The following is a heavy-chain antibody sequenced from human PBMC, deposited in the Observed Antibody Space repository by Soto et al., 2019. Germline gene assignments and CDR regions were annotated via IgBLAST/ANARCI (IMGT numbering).Heavy chain of an antibody. V-gene: IGHV4-30-2*01. CDR3: ARVSPSWFDP. CDR2: IYHSGST. J-gene: IGHJ5*02. Sequence: SETLSLTCAVSGGSISGGGYSWSWIRQPPGKGLEWIGYIYHSGSTYYNPSLKSRVTISVDRSKNQFSLKLSSVTAADTAVYYCARVSPSWFDPWGQGTLVNVT. CDR1: GGSISGGGYS.